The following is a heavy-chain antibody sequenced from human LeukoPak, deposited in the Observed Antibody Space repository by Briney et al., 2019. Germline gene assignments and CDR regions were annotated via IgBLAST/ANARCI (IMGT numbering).Heavy chain of an antibody. V-gene: IGHV4-39*07. D-gene: IGHD1-1*01. J-gene: IGHJ4*02. Sequence: PSETLSLTCSVSGGSISSSGYYWGWIRQPPGKGLEWIETIDYSGDTYYNPSLKSRVTISMDTSKNQFSLKLRSVTAADTAVYFCVRLVFATGNFDFWGQGALVTVSS. CDR2: IDYSGDT. CDR3: VRLVFATGNFDF. CDR1: GGSISSSGYY.